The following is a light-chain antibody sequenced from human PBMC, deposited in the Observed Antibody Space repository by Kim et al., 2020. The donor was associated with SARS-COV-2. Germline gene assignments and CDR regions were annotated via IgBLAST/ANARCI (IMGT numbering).Light chain of an antibody. J-gene: IGLJ2*01. CDR1: GGRIPATY. Sequence: TTSSTRSGGRIPATYVQGYQQRPGSAPATVIYEDNKRPSGVPDRFSGSIDSSSNSASLTISGLKTEDEADYFCQSYDDSLPAVFGGGTKVTVL. V-gene: IGLV6-57*03. CDR2: EDN. CDR3: QSYDDSLPAV.